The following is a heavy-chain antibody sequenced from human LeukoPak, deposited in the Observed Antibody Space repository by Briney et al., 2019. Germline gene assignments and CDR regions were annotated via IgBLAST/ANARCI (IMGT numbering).Heavy chain of an antibody. CDR3: ARVRGNGCYFDI. V-gene: IGHV3-48*02. Sequence: GGSLRLSCAASGFAVSSNYMNWVRQAPGKGLEWVSYISSSSSTIYYADSVKGRFTISRDNAKNSLYLQMNSLRDEDTAVYYCARVRGNGCYFDIWGRGTLVTVSS. J-gene: IGHJ2*01. CDR2: ISSSSSTI. D-gene: IGHD4-23*01. CDR1: GFAVSSNY.